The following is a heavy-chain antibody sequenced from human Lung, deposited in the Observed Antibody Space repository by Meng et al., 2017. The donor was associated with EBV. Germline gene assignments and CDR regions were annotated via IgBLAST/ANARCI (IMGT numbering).Heavy chain of an antibody. Sequence: VQLVGSGGGLVPPGGSLRLSCAASGFTFSSYGMSWVRQAAGKGLEWVSGISGSGGTTLYADSVKGRFTISRDNSKNTLYLEMNSLRAEGTAVYYCATYYDSSGFDDWGQGTLVTVSS. D-gene: IGHD3-22*01. CDR1: GFTFSSYG. V-gene: IGHV3-23*04. CDR2: ISGSGGTT. J-gene: IGHJ4*02. CDR3: ATYYDSSGFDD.